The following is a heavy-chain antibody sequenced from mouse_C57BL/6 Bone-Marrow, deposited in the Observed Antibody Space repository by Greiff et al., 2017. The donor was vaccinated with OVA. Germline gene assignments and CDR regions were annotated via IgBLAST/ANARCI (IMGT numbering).Heavy chain of an antibody. J-gene: IGHJ4*01. Sequence: VQLQQPGAELVKPGASVKLSCQASGYTFTRYWMPWVKQRPGQGIEWIGEVDPSDSYTNYNQKFKGKATLTVDPSSSTAYMQLSSLTSEDSAVYYCAITSQATEKYAMYYWGQGTSVTVSS. V-gene: IGHV1-50*01. CDR1: GYTFTRYW. CDR3: AITSQATEKYAMYY. CDR2: VDPSDSYT. D-gene: IGHD3-2*02.